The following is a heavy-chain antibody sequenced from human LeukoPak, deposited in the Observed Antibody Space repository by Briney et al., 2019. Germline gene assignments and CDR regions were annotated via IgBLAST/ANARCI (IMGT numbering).Heavy chain of an antibody. V-gene: IGHV3-11*01. Sequence: GGSLRLSCAASGFTFSDYYMSWIRQAPGKGLEWVSYISTTGSTKYYADSAKGRFTISRDNAKNSLYLQTNSLRAEDTAVYYCARVPTTVTYTDYWGQGTLVTVSS. J-gene: IGHJ4*02. D-gene: IGHD4-17*01. CDR2: ISTTGSTK. CDR1: GFTFSDYY. CDR3: ARVPTTVTYTDY.